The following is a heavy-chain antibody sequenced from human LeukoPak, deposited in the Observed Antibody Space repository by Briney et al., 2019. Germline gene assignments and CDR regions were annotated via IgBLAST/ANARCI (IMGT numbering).Heavy chain of an antibody. D-gene: IGHD6-19*01. CDR1: GGSISSSSYY. Sequence: SETLSLTCTVSGGSISSSSYYWGWIRQPPGKGLEWIGSIYYSGSTYYNPSLKSRVTISVDTSKNQFSLKLSSVTAADTAVYYCARHESSGCFFDYWGQGTLVTVSS. CDR2: IYYSGST. V-gene: IGHV4-39*01. J-gene: IGHJ4*02. CDR3: ARHESSGCFFDY.